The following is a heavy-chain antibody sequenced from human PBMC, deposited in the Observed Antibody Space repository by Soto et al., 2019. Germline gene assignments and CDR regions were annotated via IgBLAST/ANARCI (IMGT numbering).Heavy chain of an antibody. D-gene: IGHD6-19*01. J-gene: IGHJ4*02. Sequence: EVQLVESGGGLVQPGGSLRLSCADSGFTFSSYWMSWVRQAPGKGLEWVANIKQDGSEKYYVDSVKGRFTISRDNAKNSLYLQMNSLRAEDTAVYYCARDKDGYSSGWGDYWGQGTLVTVSS. CDR2: IKQDGSEK. CDR3: ARDKDGYSSGWGDY. V-gene: IGHV3-7*01. CDR1: GFTFSSYW.